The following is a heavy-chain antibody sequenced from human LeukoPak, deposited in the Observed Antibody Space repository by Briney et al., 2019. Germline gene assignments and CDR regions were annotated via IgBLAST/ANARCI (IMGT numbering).Heavy chain of an antibody. D-gene: IGHD4/OR15-4a*01. J-gene: IGHJ6*02. Sequence: SETLSLTCDVYGGSLSDYCWTWIRQTPGKGLEWIGHMNHLMTTNYNPSLESRVTISLDTSKNQFSLNLTSVTAADTAVYYCARAPGASWGMDVWGQGTTVTVSS. CDR1: GGSLSDYC. CDR2: MNHLMTT. V-gene: IGHV4-34*01. CDR3: ARAPGASWGMDV.